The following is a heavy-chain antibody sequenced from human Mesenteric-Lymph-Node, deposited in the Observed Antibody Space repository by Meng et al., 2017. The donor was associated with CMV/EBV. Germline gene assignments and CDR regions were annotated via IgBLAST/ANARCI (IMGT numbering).Heavy chain of an antibody. CDR3: ARRYSYYDSSGHSGGAFDI. CDR1: GGSISSSSYY. V-gene: IGHV4-39*01. Sequence: SETLSLTCTVSGGSISSSSYYWGWVRQPPGKGLEWIGSIYYSGSTYYNPSLKSRVTISVDTSKNQFSLKLSSVTAADTAVYYCARRYSYYDSSGHSGGAFDIWGQGTMVTVSS. J-gene: IGHJ3*02. CDR2: IYYSGST. D-gene: IGHD3-22*01.